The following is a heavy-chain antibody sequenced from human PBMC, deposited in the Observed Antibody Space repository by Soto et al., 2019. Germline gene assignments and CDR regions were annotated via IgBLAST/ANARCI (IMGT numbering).Heavy chain of an antibody. CDR2: IDPSDSYT. V-gene: IGHV5-10-1*01. J-gene: IGHJ4*02. Sequence: GESLKISCKTSGYIFTAYWISWVRQLPGKGLEWMGRIDPSDSYTNYRPAFQGHVTVSADTSISTAYLQWSSLKASDTAMYYCARYNFWRGYYYIDSWGQGTLVTV. D-gene: IGHD3-3*01. CDR1: GYIFTAYW. CDR3: ARYNFWRGYYYIDS.